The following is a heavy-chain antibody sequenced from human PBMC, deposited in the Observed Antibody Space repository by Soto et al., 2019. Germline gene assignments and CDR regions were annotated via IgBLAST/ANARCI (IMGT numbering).Heavy chain of an antibody. J-gene: IGHJ5*02. D-gene: IGHD3-3*01. V-gene: IGHV4-34*01. Sequence: NPSETLSLTCAVYGGSFSGYYWSWIRQPPGKRLEWIGEINHSGSTNYIPSLKSRLKISVDRSKNQFSLKLSSVTAADTAVYYCAREYFDVLSGDYPLKWFDPWGQGTLVTVSS. CDR1: GGSFSGYY. CDR2: INHSGST. CDR3: AREYFDVLSGDYPLKWFDP.